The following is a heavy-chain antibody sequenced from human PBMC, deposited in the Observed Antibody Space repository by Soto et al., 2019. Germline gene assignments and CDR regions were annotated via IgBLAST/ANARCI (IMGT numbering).Heavy chain of an antibody. J-gene: IGHJ5*02. CDR1: GYTFTSYD. CDR3: ARGGFIVLVPAAIWIDP. V-gene: IGHV1-8*01. D-gene: IGHD2-2*02. Sequence: ASVKVSCKASGYTFTSYDINWVRQATGQGLEWMGWMNPNSGNTGYAQKFQGRVTMTRNASTSTAYMELSSLRSEDTAVYYCARGGFIVLVPAAIWIDPWVQRTLLTVSS. CDR2: MNPNSGNT.